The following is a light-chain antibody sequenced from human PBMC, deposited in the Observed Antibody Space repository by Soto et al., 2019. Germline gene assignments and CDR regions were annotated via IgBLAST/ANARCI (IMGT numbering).Light chain of an antibody. V-gene: IGLV2-14*01. CDR2: GVS. CDR1: SSHIGGYDY. J-gene: IGLJ1*01. Sequence: QSVLTQPASVSGSPGQSITISCIGTSSHIGGYDYVSWYQQHPGKAPRLIIYGVSKRPSGVSDRFSGSKSGNTASLTISGLLAEDEADYYCDSYTSGSTYVFGSGTKVTVL. CDR3: DSYTSGSTYV.